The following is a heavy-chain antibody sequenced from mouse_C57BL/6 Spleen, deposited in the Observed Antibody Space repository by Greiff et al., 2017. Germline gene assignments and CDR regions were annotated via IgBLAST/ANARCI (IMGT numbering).Heavy chain of an antibody. D-gene: IGHD1-1*01. V-gene: IGHV1-74*01. J-gene: IGHJ4*01. Sequence: VKLQQPGAELVKPGASVKVSCKASGYTFTSYWMHWVKQRPGQGLEWIGRIHPSDSDTNYNQKFKGKATLTVDKSSSTAYMQLSSLTSEDSAVSYCAISPLLTTVIAPYAGDYWGQGTSVTVSS. CDR1: GYTFTSYW. CDR2: IHPSDSDT. CDR3: AISPLLTTVIAPYAGDY.